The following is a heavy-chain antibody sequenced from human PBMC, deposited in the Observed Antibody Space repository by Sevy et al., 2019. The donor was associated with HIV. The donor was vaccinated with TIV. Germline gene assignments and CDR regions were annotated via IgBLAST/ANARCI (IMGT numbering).Heavy chain of an antibody. CDR2: AYYNGGT. J-gene: IGHJ4*02. V-gene: IGHV4-59*01. CDR1: GGSLNTYG. D-gene: IGHD7-27*01. Sequence: SETLPLTCTVSGGSLNTYGWSWIRQPPGKGLEWIGYAYYNGGTNYNPSLKSRLTILVGTSERQFSLQLSSVTPADTAVYYCGRDNWGSIDYWGQGVLVTVSS. CDR3: GRDNWGSIDY.